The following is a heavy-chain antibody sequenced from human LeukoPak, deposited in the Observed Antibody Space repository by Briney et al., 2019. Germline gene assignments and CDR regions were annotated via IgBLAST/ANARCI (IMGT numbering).Heavy chain of an antibody. J-gene: IGHJ4*02. CDR1: GFTFSSYG. CDR3: ARDFPGYCSGGSCYITYYFDY. CDR2: IWYDGSNK. D-gene: IGHD2-15*01. Sequence: PGGSLRLSCAASGFTFSSYGMHWVRQAPGKGLEWVAVIWYDGSNKYYADSVKGRFTISRDNSKNTLYLQMNSLRAEDTAVYYCARDFPGYCSGGSCYITYYFDYWGQGTLVTVSS. V-gene: IGHV3-33*08.